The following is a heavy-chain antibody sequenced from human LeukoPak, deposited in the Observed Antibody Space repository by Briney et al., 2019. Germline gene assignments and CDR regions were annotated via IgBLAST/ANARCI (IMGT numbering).Heavy chain of an antibody. CDR2: TFRSVTT. V-gene: IGHV4-59*01. CDR3: TTYSDITGSFDH. CDR1: GASISSYY. D-gene: IGHD3-22*01. J-gene: IGHJ4*02. Sequence: PSETLSLTCTVSGASISSYYWSWIRQPPRKGLEWIGYTFRSVTTKYHPSLQSRVSISLDTSKNQFSLDMTSVTVADTAVYYCTTYSDITGSFDHWGQGTLVTVSS.